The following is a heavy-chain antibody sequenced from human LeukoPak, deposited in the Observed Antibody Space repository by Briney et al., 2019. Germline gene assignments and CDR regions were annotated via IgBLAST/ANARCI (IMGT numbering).Heavy chain of an antibody. CDR3: ARGYDFWSGLYYYYGMDV. CDR1: GGSISSYY. CDR2: IYYSGST. D-gene: IGHD3-3*01. Sequence: PSETLSLTCTVSGGSISSYYWSWIRQPPGRGLEWIGYIYYSGSTNYNPSLKSRVTISVDTSKNQFSLELSSVTAADTAVYYCARGYDFWSGLYYYYGMDVWGQGTTVTVSS. J-gene: IGHJ6*02. V-gene: IGHV4-59*01.